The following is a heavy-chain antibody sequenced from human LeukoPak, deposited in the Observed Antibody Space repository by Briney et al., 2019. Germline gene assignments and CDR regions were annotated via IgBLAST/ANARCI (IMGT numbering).Heavy chain of an antibody. CDR1: GGSISSGSYY. Sequence: SQTLSLTCTVSGGSISSGSYYWSWIRQPAGKGLEWIGRIYTSGSTNYNPSLKSRVTISVDTSKNQFSLKLSSVTAADTAVYYCAKVDDYALLGYFDYWGQGTLVTVSS. J-gene: IGHJ4*02. CDR3: AKVDDYALLGYFDY. V-gene: IGHV4-61*02. CDR2: IYTSGST. D-gene: IGHD4-17*01.